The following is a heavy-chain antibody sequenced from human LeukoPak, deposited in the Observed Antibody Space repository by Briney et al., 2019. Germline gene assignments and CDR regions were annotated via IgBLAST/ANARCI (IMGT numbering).Heavy chain of an antibody. CDR3: ARRRRRDGYNYVGLSAFDY. CDR2: IYYSGST. D-gene: IGHD5-24*01. CDR1: GGSISSSSYY. V-gene: IGHV4-39*01. J-gene: IGHJ4*02. Sequence: SETLSLTCTVSGGSISSSSYYWGWIRQPPGKGLEWIGSIYYSGSTYCNPSLKSRVTISVDTSKNQFSLKLSSVTAADTAVYYCARRRRRDGYNYVGLSAFDYWGQGTLVTVSS.